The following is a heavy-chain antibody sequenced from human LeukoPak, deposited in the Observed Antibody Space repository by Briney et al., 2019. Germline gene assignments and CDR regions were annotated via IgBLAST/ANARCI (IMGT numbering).Heavy chain of an antibody. J-gene: IGHJ4*02. D-gene: IGHD3-3*01. V-gene: IGHV4-61*02. CDR3: AREIRFLEGIFDY. Sequence: SETLSLTCTVSGGSISSGGYYWSWIRQPAGKGLEWIGRIYTSGSTNYNPSLKSRVTMSVDTSKNQFSLKLSSVTAADTAVYYCAREIRFLEGIFDYWGQGTLVTVSS. CDR2: IYTSGST. CDR1: GGSISSGGYY.